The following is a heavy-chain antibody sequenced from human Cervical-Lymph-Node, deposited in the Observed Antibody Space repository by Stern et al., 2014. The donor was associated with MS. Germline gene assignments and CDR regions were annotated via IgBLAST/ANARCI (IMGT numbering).Heavy chain of an antibody. J-gene: IGHJ6*02. D-gene: IGHD1-1*01. CDR1: GFTFSSYA. CDR3: ASLRRTKLDRAPYYYGMDV. CDR2: ISYDGSNK. V-gene: IGHV3-30*01. Sequence: VQLVESGGCVVQPGRSLRLSCAASGFTFSSYAMHWVRQAPGKGLEWVAVISYDGSNKYYADSVKGRFTISRDNSKNTLYLQMNSLRAEDTAVYYCASLRRTKLDRAPYYYGMDVWGQGTTVTVSS.